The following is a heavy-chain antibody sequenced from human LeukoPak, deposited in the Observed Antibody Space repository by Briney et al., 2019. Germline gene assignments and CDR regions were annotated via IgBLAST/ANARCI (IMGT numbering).Heavy chain of an antibody. CDR1: GGSVSSIIYY. Sequence: SETLSLTCTVSGGSVSSIIYYWGWIRQPPGKGLEWIGSIYYSGSTYYNPSLKSRVTISIDMSKNQFSLRLSSVTAADTAVYYCARGIIGELLSHYDYWGQGTLVTVSS. J-gene: IGHJ4*02. V-gene: IGHV4-39*07. CDR2: IYYSGST. D-gene: IGHD3-10*01. CDR3: ARGIIGELLSHYDY.